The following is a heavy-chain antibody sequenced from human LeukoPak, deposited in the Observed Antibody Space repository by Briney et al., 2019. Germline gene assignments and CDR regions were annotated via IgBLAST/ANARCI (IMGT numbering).Heavy chain of an antibody. Sequence: PGGSLRLSCAASGFTFSNAWMSWVRQAAGKGLEWVGRIKSKTDGGTTDYAAPVKGRFTISRDDSQNTLYLQMNSLKTEDTAVYYCAAVATSGIGHAFDIWGQGTMVTVSS. J-gene: IGHJ3*02. D-gene: IGHD5-12*01. CDR3: AAVATSGIGHAFDI. V-gene: IGHV3-15*01. CDR1: GFTFSNAW. CDR2: IKSKTDGGTT.